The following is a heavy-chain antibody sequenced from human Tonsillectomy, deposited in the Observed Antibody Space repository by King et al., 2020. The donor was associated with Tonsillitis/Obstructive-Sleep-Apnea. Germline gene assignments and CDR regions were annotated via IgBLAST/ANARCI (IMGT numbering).Heavy chain of an antibody. CDR3: ARDPPVTRGMVYYFDY. Sequence: VQLVESGGGVVQPGRSLRLSCAASGFTFSSYAMHWVRQAPGKGLEWVAVISYDGSNKYYADSVKGRFTISRDNSKNTLYLQMNSLRAEDTAVYYCARDPPVTRGMVYYFDYWGQGTLVTVSS. J-gene: IGHJ4*02. CDR2: ISYDGSNK. CDR1: GFTFSSYA. D-gene: IGHD3-10*01. V-gene: IGHV3-30*04.